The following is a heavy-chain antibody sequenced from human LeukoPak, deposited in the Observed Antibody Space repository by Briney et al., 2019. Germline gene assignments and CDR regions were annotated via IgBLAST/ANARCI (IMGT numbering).Heavy chain of an antibody. CDR2: ISGSGGST. Sequence: GGSLRLSCAASGFTFSSYTMSWVRQAPGKGLEWVSAISGSGGSTYYADSVKGRFTISRDNSKNTLYLQMNSQRAEDTAVYYCTRSYGYGVDAFDIWGQGTMVTVSS. D-gene: IGHD5-18*01. J-gene: IGHJ3*02. CDR3: TRSYGYGVDAFDI. CDR1: GFTFSSYT. V-gene: IGHV3-23*01.